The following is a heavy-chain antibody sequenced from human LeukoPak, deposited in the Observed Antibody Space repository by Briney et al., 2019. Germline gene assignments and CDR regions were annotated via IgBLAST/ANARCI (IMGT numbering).Heavy chain of an antibody. Sequence: GGSLRLSCAASGFTFDDYGMSWVRQAPGKGLEWVSGINWNGGSTGYAASVKGRFTISRDNAKNSLYLQMNSLRAEDTALYYCARDGDPLNYYDSSGYMRYWGQGTLVTVSS. CDR1: GFTFDDYG. CDR3: ARDGDPLNYYDSSGYMRY. CDR2: INWNGGST. V-gene: IGHV3-20*04. J-gene: IGHJ4*02. D-gene: IGHD3-22*01.